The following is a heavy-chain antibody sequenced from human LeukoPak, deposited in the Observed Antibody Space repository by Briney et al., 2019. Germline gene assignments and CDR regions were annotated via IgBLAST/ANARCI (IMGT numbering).Heavy chain of an antibody. J-gene: IGHJ4*02. Sequence: PGGSLRLSCAASGFTFSNYWMHWVRQAPGKGLVWVSRINTDGSRITYADSVKGRFTISRDNAMNTLFLQMDSLRVEDTGHYYCARDLGARGHWGQGALVIVSS. CDR3: ARDLGARGH. D-gene: IGHD3-16*01. CDR1: GFTFSNYW. CDR2: INTDGSRI. V-gene: IGHV3-74*01.